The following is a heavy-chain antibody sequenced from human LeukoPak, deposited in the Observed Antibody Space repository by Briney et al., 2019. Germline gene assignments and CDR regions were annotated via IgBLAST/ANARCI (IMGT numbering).Heavy chain of an antibody. CDR1: TFTFSSYG. CDR3: ARSGRLTAYYFDY. CDR2: IQSDGSNK. D-gene: IGHD3-10*01. Sequence: GGSLRLSCAASTFTFSSYGMHWVRQAPGKGLEWVAFIQSDGSNKYYADSVKGRFTISRDNSKNTLYLQMNSLRAEDTAVYYCARSGRLTAYYFDYWGQGTLVTVSS. J-gene: IGHJ4*02. V-gene: IGHV3-30*19.